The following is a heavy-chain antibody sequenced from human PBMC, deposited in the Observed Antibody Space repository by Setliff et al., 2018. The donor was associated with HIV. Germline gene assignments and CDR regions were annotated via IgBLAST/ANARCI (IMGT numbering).Heavy chain of an antibody. Sequence: QTGGSLRLSCAASGFTFSNYAMTWVRQAPGKGLEWVSGISGSGDTTNYADSVKGRFTVSRDNSKNTLYLQMNSLRSEDTAVYYCSRHLGYCSTTNSCWGQGTPVTVSS. CDR1: GFTFSNYA. D-gene: IGHD2-2*03. CDR2: ISGSGDTT. J-gene: IGHJ4*02. V-gene: IGHV3-23*01. CDR3: SRHLGYCSTTNSC.